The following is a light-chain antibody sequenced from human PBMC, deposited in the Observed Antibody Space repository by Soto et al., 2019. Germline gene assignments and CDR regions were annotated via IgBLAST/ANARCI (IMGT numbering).Light chain of an antibody. V-gene: IGKV1-5*01. Sequence: DIQMTQFPSALSASVGDRVTITCRASQNVNNWLAWYQHKPGKAPRLLIYDASVLETGVPSRFSGSGSGTEFTLAISGLQSDDFATYSCQQYNTYWTFGPGTKVDIK. J-gene: IGKJ1*01. CDR2: DAS. CDR3: QQYNTYWT. CDR1: QNVNNW.